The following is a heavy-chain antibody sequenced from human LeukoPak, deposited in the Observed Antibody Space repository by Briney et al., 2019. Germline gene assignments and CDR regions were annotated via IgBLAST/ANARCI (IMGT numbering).Heavy chain of an antibody. V-gene: IGHV4-31*03. D-gene: IGHD4-17*01. Sequence: SQTLSLTCTVSGGSISSDAYYWSWIRQLPGKGLEWIGYIYYSGITYYNPSLKTRVIISLDTSKNQFSLELTSVTAADTAVYYSARDLRGYGENDYWGQGTLVTGSS. J-gene: IGHJ4*02. CDR1: GGSISSDAYY. CDR3: ARDLRGYGENDY. CDR2: IYYSGIT.